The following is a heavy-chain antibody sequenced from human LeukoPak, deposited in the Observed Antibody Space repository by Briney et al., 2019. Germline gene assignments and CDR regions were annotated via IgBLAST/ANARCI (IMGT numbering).Heavy chain of an antibody. J-gene: IGHJ2*01. CDR1: GFPFSAYD. CDR3: VRGALPGDNWYFDL. Sequence: GGSLRLSCETSGFPFSAYDMHWVRQAPGKGLEWVSALGSAGDTYYPGAVRGRFTISRDYAKNSLYLQMNSLRTGDTAVYFCVRGALPGDNWYFDLWGRGTLVTVAS. CDR2: LGSAGDT. V-gene: IGHV3-13*01.